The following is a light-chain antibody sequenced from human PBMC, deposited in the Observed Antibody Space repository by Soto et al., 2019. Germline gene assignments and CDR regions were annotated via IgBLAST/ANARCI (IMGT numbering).Light chain of an antibody. CDR3: QQRSSWPPYT. CDR2: DAS. V-gene: IGKV3-11*01. CDR1: QSVGTY. J-gene: IGKJ2*01. Sequence: EIVLTQSPATLSLSPGEGASLSCRASQSVGTYMAWYQQKPGQAPRLLIYDASKRATGIPARFSGSGSGTNFTVTISSLEPEDFALYFCQQRSSWPPYTVAQGTKLEIK.